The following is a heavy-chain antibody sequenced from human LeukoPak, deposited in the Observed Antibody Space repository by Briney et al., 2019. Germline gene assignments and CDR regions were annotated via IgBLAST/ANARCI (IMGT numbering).Heavy chain of an antibody. CDR1: GFTFSTYS. J-gene: IGHJ3*02. V-gene: IGHV3-21*01. CDR3: ARDLEGWGGAFDI. Sequence: PGGCLRLSCTASGFTFSTYSMNWVRQAPGKGLEWVSFISTSSLYIYYADSVKGRFTISRDNAKNSLHLQMNSLRPEDTAVYYCARDLEGWGGAFDIWGQGTMVTVSS. CDR2: ISTSSLYI. D-gene: IGHD1-26*01.